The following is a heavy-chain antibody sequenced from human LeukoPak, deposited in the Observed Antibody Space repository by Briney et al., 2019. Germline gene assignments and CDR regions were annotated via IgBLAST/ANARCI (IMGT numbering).Heavy chain of an antibody. Sequence: GGSLRLSCAASGFMFGDAAMTWVRQAPGKGLEWVSLIASSGLNTYYADSVRGRFTISRDNSKNTLSLQMNSLRVEDTAIYCCARDIELSTWGLGTLVTVSS. V-gene: IGHV3-23*01. CDR2: IASSGLNT. CDR3: ARDIELST. J-gene: IGHJ3*01. CDR1: GFMFGDAA. D-gene: IGHD5-12*01.